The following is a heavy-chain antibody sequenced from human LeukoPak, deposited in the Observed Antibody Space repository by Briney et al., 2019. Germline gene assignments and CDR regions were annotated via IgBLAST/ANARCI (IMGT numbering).Heavy chain of an antibody. CDR2: ISSSDTYT. CDR1: GFTFSAYS. D-gene: IGHD6-19*01. Sequence: GGSLRLSCAASGFTFSAYSMNWVRQAPGKGLDWVSYISSSDTYTNYADSVKGRFTISRDNAKNSLYLQMNSLRAEDTAVYYCARGPYSSGSSADYWGQGTLVTVSS. CDR3: ARGPYSSGSSADY. J-gene: IGHJ4*02. V-gene: IGHV3-21*05.